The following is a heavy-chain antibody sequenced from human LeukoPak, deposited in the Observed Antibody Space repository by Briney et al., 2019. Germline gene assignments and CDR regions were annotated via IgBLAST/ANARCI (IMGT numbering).Heavy chain of an antibody. CDR3: ARDSGYGSSFDY. CDR1: GFTFSNYG. J-gene: IGHJ4*02. V-gene: IGHV3-30*03. D-gene: IGHD5-12*01. Sequence: PGGSLRLSCAASGFTFSNYGMHWVRQAPGKGLEWVAVISYDATNNYYADSVKGRFTISRDDSKNTLYLQMNSLRAEDTAVYYCARDSGYGSSFDYWGQGTLVTVSS. CDR2: ISYDATNN.